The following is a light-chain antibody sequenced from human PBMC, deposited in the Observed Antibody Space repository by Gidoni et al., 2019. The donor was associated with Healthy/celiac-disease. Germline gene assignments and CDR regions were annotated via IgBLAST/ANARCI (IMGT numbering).Light chain of an antibody. CDR3: QQYDTPPRT. CDR2: DAS. V-gene: IGKV1-33*01. J-gene: IGKJ2*02. CDR1: QDISNY. Sequence: DIQMTQSPSPLSASVGDRVTITCQASQDISNYLNWYQQKPGKATKLMIYDASKLETGVPSWFSGSGSATDFTFIISSLHHEVIATYYCQQYDTPPRTFGQGTKLEIK.